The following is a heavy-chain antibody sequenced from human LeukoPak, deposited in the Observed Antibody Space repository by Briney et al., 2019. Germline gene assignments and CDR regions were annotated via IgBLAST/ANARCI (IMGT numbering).Heavy chain of an antibody. CDR3: AVFRGYFYAMDV. CDR1: GFTFSSYA. Sequence: GGSLRLSCAASGFTFSSYAMSWFRQAPGRGLEWVSAIDGSGGSTYYADSVKGRFTISRDNSKNTLYLQMNSLRAEDTAVYYCAVFRGYFYAMDVWGQGTTVTVSS. J-gene: IGHJ6*02. CDR2: IDGSGGST. V-gene: IGHV3-23*01. D-gene: IGHD3-16*01.